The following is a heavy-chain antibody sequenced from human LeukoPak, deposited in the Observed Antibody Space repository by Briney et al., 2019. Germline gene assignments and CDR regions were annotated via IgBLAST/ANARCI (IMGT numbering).Heavy chain of an antibody. Sequence: PGGSLRLSCAASGFTFDDYAMHWVRHAPGKGLEWVSGICWNSGSIGYADSVKGRFTISRDNAKNSLYLQMNSLRAEDTALYYCAKKNYYYGMDVWGQGTTVTVSS. CDR2: ICWNSGSI. CDR1: GFTFDDYA. V-gene: IGHV3-9*01. CDR3: AKKNYYYGMDV. J-gene: IGHJ6*02.